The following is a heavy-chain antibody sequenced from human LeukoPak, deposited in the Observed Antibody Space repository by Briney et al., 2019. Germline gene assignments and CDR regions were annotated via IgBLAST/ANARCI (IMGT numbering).Heavy chain of an antibody. D-gene: IGHD2-2*01. CDR2: IYTSGST. V-gene: IGHV4-61*02. J-gene: IGHJ5*02. Sequence: SQTLSLTCTVSGGSISGGTYYWSWIRQPAGKGLEWIGRIYTSGSTNYNPSLKSRVTISVDTSKNQFSLKLSSVTAADTAVYYCARGVVPGDLYNWFDPWGQGTLVTVSS. CDR3: ARGVVPGDLYNWFDP. CDR1: GGSISGGTYY.